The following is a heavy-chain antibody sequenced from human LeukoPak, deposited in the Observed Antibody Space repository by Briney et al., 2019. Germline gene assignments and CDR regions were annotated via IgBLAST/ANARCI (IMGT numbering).Heavy chain of an antibody. Sequence: PSETLSLTCTVSGGPVNSYYWSWIRQPPGKGLEWIGYIYYSGNTNYNPSLESRVTISVDTSKNQFSLKLKSLTAADTAVYYCARQSMVRGVTLDYWGQGTLVTVSS. CDR2: IYYSGNT. CDR3: ARQSMVRGVTLDY. D-gene: IGHD3-10*01. V-gene: IGHV4-59*02. J-gene: IGHJ4*02. CDR1: GGPVNSYY.